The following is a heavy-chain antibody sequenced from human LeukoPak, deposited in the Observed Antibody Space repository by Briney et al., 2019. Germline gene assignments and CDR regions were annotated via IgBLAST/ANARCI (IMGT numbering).Heavy chain of an antibody. Sequence: SETLSLTCAIYGGSFSGYYWSWIRQPPGEGLEWIGEINHSGSTNYNPSLKSRVTISVDTSKNQFSLKLSSVTAADTAVYYCARGPRGYCSSTSCYYYGMDVWGKGTTVTVSS. V-gene: IGHV4-34*01. D-gene: IGHD2-2*01. CDR2: INHSGST. CDR3: ARGPRGYCSSTSCYYYGMDV. J-gene: IGHJ6*04. CDR1: GGSFSGYY.